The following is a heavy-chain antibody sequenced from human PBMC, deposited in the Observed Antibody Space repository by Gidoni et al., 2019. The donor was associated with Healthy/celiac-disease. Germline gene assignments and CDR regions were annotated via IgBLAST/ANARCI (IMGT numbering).Heavy chain of an antibody. Sequence: EVQLVESGGGLVKPGGSLRLSCAASGFTFSSYSMNWVRQAPGKGLEWVSSISSSSSYIYYADSVKGRFTISRDNAKNSLYLQMNSLRAEDTAVYYCARDASEGIFGVVPQYFDYWGQGTLVTVSS. CDR1: GFTFSSYS. CDR3: ARDASEGIFGVVPQYFDY. CDR2: ISSSSSYI. J-gene: IGHJ4*02. V-gene: IGHV3-21*01. D-gene: IGHD3-3*01.